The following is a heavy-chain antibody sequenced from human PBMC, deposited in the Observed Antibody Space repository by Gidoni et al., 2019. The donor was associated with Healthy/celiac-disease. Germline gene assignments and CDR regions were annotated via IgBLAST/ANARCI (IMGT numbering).Heavy chain of an antibody. Sequence: QVQLQQWGAGLLKPSETLSLTCAVYGGSFSGYYWSWIRQPPGKGLEWIGEINHSGSTNYNPSLKSRVTISVDTSKNQFSLKLSSVTAADTAVYYCARPGGIAAAGTGNWFDPWGQGTLVTVSS. CDR2: INHSGST. V-gene: IGHV4-34*01. CDR1: GGSFSGYY. CDR3: ARPGGIAAAGTGNWFDP. J-gene: IGHJ5*02. D-gene: IGHD6-13*01.